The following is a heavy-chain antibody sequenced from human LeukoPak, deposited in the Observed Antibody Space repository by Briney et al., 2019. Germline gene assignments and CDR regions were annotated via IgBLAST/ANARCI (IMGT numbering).Heavy chain of an antibody. J-gene: IGHJ4*02. CDR1: GFTFSSYA. Sequence: PGGSLRLSCAASGFTFSSYAMSWVRQAPGKGLEWVSAISGSGGSTYYVDSVKGRFTISTDNSKNTLYLQMNSLRAEDTAVYYCARSLSSRFSGPRRPYYFDYWGQGTLVTVSS. CDR2: ISGSGGST. D-gene: IGHD3-16*02. CDR3: ARSLSSRFSGPRRPYYFDY. V-gene: IGHV3-23*01.